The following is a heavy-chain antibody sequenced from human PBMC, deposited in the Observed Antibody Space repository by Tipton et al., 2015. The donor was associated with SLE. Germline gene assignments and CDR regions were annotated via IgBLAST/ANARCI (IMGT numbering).Heavy chain of an antibody. D-gene: IGHD5-12*01. Sequence: TLSLTCSVSGGSISDGAYYWTWIRQHPGKGLEWIGHMSYSGSTYYNPPLKSRITISVDTSKNHFSLKLSSVTAADTAVYYCARGGVGGYDYFDHWGQGTLVTVSS. J-gene: IGHJ4*02. CDR2: MSYSGST. CDR1: GGSISDGAYY. CDR3: ARGGVGGYDYFDH. V-gene: IGHV4-31*03.